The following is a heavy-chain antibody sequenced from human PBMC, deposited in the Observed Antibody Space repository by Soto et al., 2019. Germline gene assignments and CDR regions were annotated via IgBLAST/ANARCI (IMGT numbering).Heavy chain of an antibody. D-gene: IGHD3-22*01. CDR1: GFTFSSYW. J-gene: IGHJ6*02. Sequence: PGGSLRLSCVASGFTFSSYWMHWVRRTPGQGLVWVSHTDSDGSFTTYADSVKGRFTIFRDNSKNTLYLQMNSLRAEDTAVYYCAKNWLTVYYYYGMDVWGQGTTVTVSS. V-gene: IGHV3-74*01. CDR2: TDSDGSFT. CDR3: AKNWLTVYYYYGMDV.